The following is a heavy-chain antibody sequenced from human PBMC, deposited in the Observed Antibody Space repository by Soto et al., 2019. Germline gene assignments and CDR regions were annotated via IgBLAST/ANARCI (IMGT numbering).Heavy chain of an antibody. CDR2: SYYRGST. J-gene: IGHJ4*02. D-gene: IGHD3-3*01. CDR1: VAPFTSRSNS. V-gene: IGHV4-39*01. CDR3: ATADGFGVVTPFFEY. Sequence: KGWAPGLVNPPEGLSPPSPFPVAPFTSRSNSWGWTRHPQGRTLEWIGSSYYRGSTHYNPSLKTRVTISVDTSKNQVSLKVYSVTAADTAVYYCATADGFGVVTPFFEYWGQGMLVTVSS.